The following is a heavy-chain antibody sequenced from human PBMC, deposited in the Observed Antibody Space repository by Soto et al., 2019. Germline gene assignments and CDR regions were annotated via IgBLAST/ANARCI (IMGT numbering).Heavy chain of an antibody. J-gene: IGHJ4*02. D-gene: IGHD2-2*01. CDR2: ISGSGGST. Sequence: GGSLSLSCAAAGVTFSSYAMSWVRPAPGKGLEWVSAISGSGGSTYYADSVKGRFTISRDNSKNTLYLQMNSLRAEDTALYYCAKGGGSYCTSTRCYQWGQGALVTVSS. CDR3: AKGGGSYCTSTRCYQ. V-gene: IGHV3-23*01. CDR1: GVTFSSYA.